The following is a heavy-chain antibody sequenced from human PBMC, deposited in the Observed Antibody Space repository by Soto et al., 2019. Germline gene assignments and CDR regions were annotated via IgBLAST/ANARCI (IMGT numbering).Heavy chain of an antibody. Sequence: SETLSLTCTVSGGSISSGGYYWSWIRQHPGKGLEWIGYIYYSGSTYYNPSLKSRVTISVDTSKNQFSLKLSSVTAADTAVYYCARGGGLLHLFAYWAQGTLVPVSS. CDR1: GGSISSGGYY. CDR3: ARGGGLLHLFAY. CDR2: IYYSGST. D-gene: IGHD3-16*01. V-gene: IGHV4-31*03. J-gene: IGHJ4*02.